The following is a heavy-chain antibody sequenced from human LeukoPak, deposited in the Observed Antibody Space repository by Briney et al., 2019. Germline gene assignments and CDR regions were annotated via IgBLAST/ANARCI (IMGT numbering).Heavy chain of an antibody. V-gene: IGHV3-30*02. CDR3: AKDLPALLSSGWYGFDY. J-gene: IGHJ4*02. CDR2: IRYDGSNK. Sequence: GGSLRLSCAASGFTFSSYGMHWVRQAPGKGLEWVAFIRYDGSNKYYADSVKGRFTISRDNSKNTLYLQMNSLRAEDAAVYYYAKDLPALLSSGWYGFDYWGQGTLVTVSS. D-gene: IGHD6-19*01. CDR1: GFTFSSYG.